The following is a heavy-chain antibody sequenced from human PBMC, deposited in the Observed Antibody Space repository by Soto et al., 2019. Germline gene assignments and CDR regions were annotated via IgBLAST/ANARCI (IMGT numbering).Heavy chain of an antibody. J-gene: IGHJ3*02. CDR3: VRGRAFMSRVAFDI. Sequence: QVQLQQRGAGLLKPSETLSLTCAILGGSFSDYYWTWIRQPPGKGLEWMGEINHSGFTSYNPSLKSRLTLLVDTSTKEFSLNLSSVTAADTAAYHCVRGRAFMSRVAFDIWGQGTMVTVSS. CDR2: INHSGFT. V-gene: IGHV4-34*02. CDR1: GGSFSDYY. D-gene: IGHD1-26*01.